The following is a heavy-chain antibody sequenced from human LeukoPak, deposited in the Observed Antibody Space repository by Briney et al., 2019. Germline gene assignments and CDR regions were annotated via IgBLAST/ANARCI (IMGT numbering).Heavy chain of an antibody. CDR3: ARGYYYDSSGYPFDY. CDR1: GGSISSYY. Sequence: SETLSLTCTVSGGSISSYYWSWIRQPPGKGLEWIGYIYYSGSTNYNPSLKSRVTISVDTSKNQFSLKLSSVTAADTAVYYCARGYYYDSSGYPFDYWGQGTLVTVSS. V-gene: IGHV4-59*01. CDR2: IYYSGST. D-gene: IGHD3-22*01. J-gene: IGHJ4*02.